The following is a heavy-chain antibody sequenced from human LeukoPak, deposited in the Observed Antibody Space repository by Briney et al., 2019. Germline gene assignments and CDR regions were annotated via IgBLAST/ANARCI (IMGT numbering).Heavy chain of an antibody. Sequence: TPSETLSLTCAVYGGSFSGYYWSWIRQPPGKGLEWIGEINHSGSTNYNPSLKSRVTISVDTSKNQFSLKLSSVTAADTAVYYCARGEPHYYYDSSGYYYPWGQGTLVTVSS. V-gene: IGHV4-34*01. CDR1: GGSFSGYY. J-gene: IGHJ5*02. CDR3: ARGEPHYYYDSSGYYYP. D-gene: IGHD3-22*01. CDR2: INHSGST.